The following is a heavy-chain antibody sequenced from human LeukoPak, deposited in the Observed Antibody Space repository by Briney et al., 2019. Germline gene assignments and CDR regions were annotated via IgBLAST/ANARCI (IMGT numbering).Heavy chain of an antibody. D-gene: IGHD2-2*01. J-gene: IGHJ5*02. Sequence: ASLKVSCKASGYTFTSYGISWVRQAPGQGLEWMGWISAYNGNTNYAQKLQGRVTMTTDTSTSTAYMELRSLRSDDTAVYYCARVGDIVVVHSFDPWGQGTLVTVSS. CDR1: GYTFTSYG. V-gene: IGHV1-18*01. CDR3: ARVGDIVVVHSFDP. CDR2: ISAYNGNT.